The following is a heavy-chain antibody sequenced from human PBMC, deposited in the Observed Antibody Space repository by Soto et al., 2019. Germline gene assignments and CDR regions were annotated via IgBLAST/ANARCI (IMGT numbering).Heavy chain of an antibody. J-gene: IGHJ4*02. CDR1: GFTFGDYA. Sequence: ALRLSCTASGFTFGDYAMSWFRQAPGKGLEWVGFIRSKAYGGTTEYAASVKGRFTISRDDSKSIAYLQMNSLKTEDTAVYYCTSSYYDSSGYYFDYWGQGTLVTVSS. D-gene: IGHD3-22*01. CDR3: TSSYYDSSGYYFDY. V-gene: IGHV3-49*03. CDR2: IRSKAYGGTT.